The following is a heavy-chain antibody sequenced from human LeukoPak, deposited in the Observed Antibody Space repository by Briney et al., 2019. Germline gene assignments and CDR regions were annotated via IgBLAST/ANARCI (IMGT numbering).Heavy chain of an antibody. V-gene: IGHV1-2*02. CDR1: GYIFTGYY. CDR3: ARGQRVVVRKNWFDP. J-gene: IGHJ5*02. CDR2: INPNSGDT. Sequence: ASVKVSCKASGYIFTGYYMHWVRQAPGQGLEWMGWINPNSGDTNYAQKFQGRVTMTRDTSISTAYMELSRLRSDDTAVYYCARGQRVVVRKNWFDPWGQGTLITVSS. D-gene: IGHD2-15*01.